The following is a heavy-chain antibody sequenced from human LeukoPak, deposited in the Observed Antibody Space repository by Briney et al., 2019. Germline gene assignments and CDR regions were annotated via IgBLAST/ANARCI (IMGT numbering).Heavy chain of an antibody. V-gene: IGHV4-34*01. Sequence: SETLSLTCAVYGGSFSGYYWSWIRQPPGKGLEWIGEINHSGSTNYNPSLKSRVTISVDTSKNQFSLKLSSVTAADTAVYYCALALGGGYCSGGSCYDGDYYYYYMDVWGKGTTVTVSS. CDR1: GGSFSGYY. CDR2: INHSGST. CDR3: ALALGGGYCSGGSCYDGDYYYYYMDV. J-gene: IGHJ6*03. D-gene: IGHD2-15*01.